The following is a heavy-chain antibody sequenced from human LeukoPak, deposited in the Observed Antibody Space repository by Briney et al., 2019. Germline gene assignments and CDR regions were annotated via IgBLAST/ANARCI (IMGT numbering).Heavy chain of an antibody. Sequence: GESLKISCAASGFTFSSYGMHWVRQAPGKGLEWVAFIRYDGSNKYYADSVKGRFTISRDNSKNTLYLQMNSLRAEDTAVYYCANLIVATIVWGQGTLVTVSS. CDR2: IRYDGSNK. J-gene: IGHJ4*02. V-gene: IGHV3-30*02. CDR1: GFTFSSYG. CDR3: ANLIVATIV. D-gene: IGHD5-12*01.